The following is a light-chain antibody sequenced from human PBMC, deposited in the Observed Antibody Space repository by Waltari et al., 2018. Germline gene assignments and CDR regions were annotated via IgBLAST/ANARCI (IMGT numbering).Light chain of an antibody. CDR1: QSVRTY. CDR2: HAS. Sequence: EIVLTQSPGTVSLSPGDRATLSCWASQSVRTYLAWYQQKPGQAPRLLIYHASTRATGIPDRFSASGSGTDFSLTISRLEPEDFAVYYCQQYVESPATFGQGTKVEIK. V-gene: IGKV3-20*01. J-gene: IGKJ1*01. CDR3: QQYVESPAT.